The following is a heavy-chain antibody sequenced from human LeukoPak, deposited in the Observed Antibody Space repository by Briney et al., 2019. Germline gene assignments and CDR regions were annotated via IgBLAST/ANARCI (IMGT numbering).Heavy chain of an antibody. V-gene: IGHV4-38-2*02. Sequence: PSETLSLTCTVSGYSMSSGYYWGWIRQPPGKGLEWIGSIYHSGSTYYNPSLKSRVTISVDTSKNQFSLKLSSVTAADTAVYYCARGSGSYYRGNNWFDPWGQGTLVTVSS. D-gene: IGHD1-26*01. CDR1: GYSMSSGYY. J-gene: IGHJ5*02. CDR3: ARGSGSYYRGNNWFDP. CDR2: IYHSGST.